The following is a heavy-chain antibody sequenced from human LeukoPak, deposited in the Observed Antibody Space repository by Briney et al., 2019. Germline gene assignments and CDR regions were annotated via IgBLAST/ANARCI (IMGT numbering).Heavy chain of an antibody. CDR2: ISSSSSYI. D-gene: IGHD3-10*01. V-gene: IGHV3-21*01. CDR3: ASNYGSGSYSRY. CDR1: GFTSSSYS. Sequence: GGSLRLSCAASGFTSSSYSMNWVRQAPGKGLEWVSSISSSSSYIYYADSVKGRFTISRDNAKNSLYLQMNSLRAEDTAVYYCASNYGSGSYSRYWGQGTLVTVSS. J-gene: IGHJ4*02.